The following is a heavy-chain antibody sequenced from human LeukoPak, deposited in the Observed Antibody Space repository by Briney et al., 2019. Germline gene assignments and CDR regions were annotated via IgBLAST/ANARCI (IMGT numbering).Heavy chain of an antibody. CDR2: ISYSGST. V-gene: IGHV4-59*01. Sequence: PSETLSLTCTVSGGSISSYYWSWIRQPPGKGLEWIGYISYSGSTNYNPSLKSRVTISVDMSKNQFSLKLSSVTAADTAVYYCARIYYDSSGYFDYWGQGTLVTVSS. CDR1: GGSISSYY. J-gene: IGHJ4*02. CDR3: ARIYYDSSGYFDY. D-gene: IGHD3-22*01.